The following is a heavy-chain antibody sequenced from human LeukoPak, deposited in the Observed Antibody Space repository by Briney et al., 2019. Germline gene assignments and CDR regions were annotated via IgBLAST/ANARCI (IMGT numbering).Heavy chain of an antibody. CDR2: IYYSGTT. J-gene: IGHJ6*02. V-gene: IGHV4-59*01. CDR1: GGTISYYY. CDR3: AREDPQTTVPEGMDV. Sequence: SETLSLTCTVSGGTISYYYWSWIRQSPGKGLEWIGYIYYSGTTNYNPSLKSRVTISVDTSKNQFSLQLRSVTAADTAVYYCAREDPQTTVPEGMDVWGQGTTVTVSS. D-gene: IGHD4-17*01.